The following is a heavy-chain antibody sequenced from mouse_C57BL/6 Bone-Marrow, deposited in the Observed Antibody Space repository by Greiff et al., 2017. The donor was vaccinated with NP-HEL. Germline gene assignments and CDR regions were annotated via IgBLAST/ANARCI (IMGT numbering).Heavy chain of an antibody. D-gene: IGHD1-1*01. J-gene: IGHJ1*03. CDR3: ARDAEYGSSYWYFDV. CDR2: SRNKANDYTT. V-gene: IGHV7-1*01. Sequence: EVMLVESGGGLVQSGRSLRLSCATSGFTFSDFYMEWVRQAPGKGLEWIAASRNKANDYTTEYSASVKGRFIVSRDTSQSILYLQMNALRAEDTAIYYCARDAEYGSSYWYFDVWGTGTTVTVSS. CDR1: GFTFSDFY.